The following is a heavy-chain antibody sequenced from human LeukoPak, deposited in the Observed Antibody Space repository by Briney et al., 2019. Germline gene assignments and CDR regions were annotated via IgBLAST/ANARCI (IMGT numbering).Heavy chain of an antibody. J-gene: IGHJ6*03. V-gene: IGHV3-30*02. CDR2: IRNDGAKT. Sequence: GGSLRLSCAASGITVSTNYMNWVRQAPGKGLEWVAFIRNDGAKTYYADSAKGRFTISRDNSRNTLYLQMNSLTAEDTAVFYCAKDGVILAPGVYWYMDVWGRGTTVTVSS. D-gene: IGHD3-16*02. CDR1: GITVSTNY. CDR3: AKDGVILAPGVYWYMDV.